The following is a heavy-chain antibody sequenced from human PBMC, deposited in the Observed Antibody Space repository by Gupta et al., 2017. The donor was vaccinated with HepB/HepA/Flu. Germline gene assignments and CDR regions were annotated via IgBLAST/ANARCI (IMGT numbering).Heavy chain of an antibody. J-gene: IGHJ4*02. CDR2: IYYSGST. V-gene: IGHV4-39*01. CDR3: ASLYYYDSSGYSFDY. CDR1: GCFISSSSYY. D-gene: IGHD3-22*01. Sequence: QLQLQESCPGPVKPSETLSLTCTVSGCFISSSSYYWGWIRQPPGKGLEWIGSIYYSGSTYYNPSLKSRVTISVDTSKNQFSLKLSSVTAADTAVYYCASLYYYDSSGYSFDYWGQGTLVTVSS.